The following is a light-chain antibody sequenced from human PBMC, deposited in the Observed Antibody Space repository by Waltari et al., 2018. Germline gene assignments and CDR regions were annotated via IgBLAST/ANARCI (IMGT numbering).Light chain of an antibody. Sequence: EIVLTQSPGTLSLSPGERATLSCRASQSVATYLAWYQQKTGQAPRLLIYGASSRATGVPDRCSASGSGTDFSLTISSLEPEDFAVYYCQHYVRLPVTFGQGTKVEIK. CDR2: GAS. CDR3: QHYVRLPVT. J-gene: IGKJ1*01. V-gene: IGKV3-20*01. CDR1: QSVATY.